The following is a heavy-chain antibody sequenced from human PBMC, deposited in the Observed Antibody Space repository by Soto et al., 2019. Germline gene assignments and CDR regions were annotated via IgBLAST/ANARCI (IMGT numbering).Heavy chain of an antibody. J-gene: IGHJ4*02. D-gene: IGHD3-22*01. CDR3: ATGEDYDSSGHDY. CDR2: ISWNSGSI. Sequence: EVQLVESGGGLVQPGRSLRLSCAASGFTFDDYAMHWVRQAPGKGLEWVSGISWNSGSIGYADSVKGRFPISRDNAKNSLYLQMNSLRAEDTALYYCATGEDYDSSGHDYWGQGTLVTVSS. V-gene: IGHV3-9*01. CDR1: GFTFDDYA.